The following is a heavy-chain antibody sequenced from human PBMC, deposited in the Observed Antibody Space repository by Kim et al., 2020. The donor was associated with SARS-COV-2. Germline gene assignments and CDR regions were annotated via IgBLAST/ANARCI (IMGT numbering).Heavy chain of an antibody. V-gene: IGHV1-69*04. J-gene: IGHJ4*02. Sequence: AQKCQGRVTITADKSTSTAYMELSSLRSEDTAVYYCARDIWELWVGDFDYWGQGTLVTVSS. CDR3: ARDIWELWVGDFDY. D-gene: IGHD1-26*01.